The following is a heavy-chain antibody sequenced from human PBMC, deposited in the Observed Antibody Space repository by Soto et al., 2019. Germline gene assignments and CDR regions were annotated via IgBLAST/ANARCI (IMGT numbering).Heavy chain of an antibody. Sequence: QGHLVQSGAEVKKPGASVKVSCKASGYTFTRYGISWVRQAPGQGLEWMGWISGYNGDTNYAQNLQDRVTMTIDTSTNTAYMELRRLTSDDTAVYYCAKNGLPPYYYYGLDVWGQGTTVTVSS. CDR2: ISGYNGDT. V-gene: IGHV1-18*01. CDR3: AKNGLPPYYYYGLDV. D-gene: IGHD5-12*01. CDR1: GYTFTRYG. J-gene: IGHJ6*02.